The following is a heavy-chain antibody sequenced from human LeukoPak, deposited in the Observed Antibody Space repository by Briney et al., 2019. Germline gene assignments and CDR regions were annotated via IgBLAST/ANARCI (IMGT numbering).Heavy chain of an antibody. CDR1: GFTFSSYA. J-gene: IGHJ3*02. Sequence: GGSLRLSCAASGFTFSSYAISWVRQAPGQGLEWMGRIIPILGIANYAQKFQGRVTITADKSTSTAYMELSSLRSEDTAVYYCARDLLKQWLVHDAFDIWGQGTMVTVSS. CDR2: IIPILGIA. CDR3: ARDLLKQWLVHDAFDI. V-gene: IGHV1-69*04. D-gene: IGHD6-19*01.